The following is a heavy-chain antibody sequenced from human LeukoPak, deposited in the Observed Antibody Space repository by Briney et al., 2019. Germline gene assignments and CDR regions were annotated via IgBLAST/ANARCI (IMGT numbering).Heavy chain of an antibody. Sequence: ASVKVSCKASGYTFAGYYMHWVRQAPGQGLEWMGRINPNSGGTNYAQKFQGRVTMTRDTSISTASMEVSMLRTDDPAGYSCARDAARTTTPGGPDYWGQGTLVSVSS. CDR3: ARDAARTTTPGGPDY. D-gene: IGHD1-1*01. V-gene: IGHV1-2*06. J-gene: IGHJ4*02. CDR1: GYTFAGYY. CDR2: INPNSGGT.